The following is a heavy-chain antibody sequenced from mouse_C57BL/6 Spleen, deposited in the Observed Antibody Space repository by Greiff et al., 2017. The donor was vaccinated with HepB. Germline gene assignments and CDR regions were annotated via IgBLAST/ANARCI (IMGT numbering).Heavy chain of an antibody. D-gene: IGHD3-2*02. CDR1: GYTFTSYW. V-gene: IGHV1-69*01. CDR3: ARDSSGGDFDY. Sequence: QVQLQQPGAELVMPGASVKLSCKASGYTFTSYWMHWVKQRPGQGLEWIGEIDPSDSYTNYNQKFKGKSTLTVDKSSSTAYMQLSSLTSEDSAVYYCARDSSGGDFDYWGQGTTLTVSS. CDR2: IDPSDSYT. J-gene: IGHJ2*01.